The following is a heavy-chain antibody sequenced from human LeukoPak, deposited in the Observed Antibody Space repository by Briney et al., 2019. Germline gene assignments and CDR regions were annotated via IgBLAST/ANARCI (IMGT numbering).Heavy chain of an antibody. Sequence: GGSLRLSCAASGFTFSSYSVNWVRQAPGKGLEWVSSISSSSSYIYYADSVKGRFTISRDNAKNSLYLQMNSLRAEDTAVYYCARDHCSSTSCHDYWGQGTLVTVSS. J-gene: IGHJ4*02. CDR2: ISSSSSYI. CDR1: GFTFSSYS. CDR3: ARDHCSSTSCHDY. V-gene: IGHV3-21*01. D-gene: IGHD2-2*01.